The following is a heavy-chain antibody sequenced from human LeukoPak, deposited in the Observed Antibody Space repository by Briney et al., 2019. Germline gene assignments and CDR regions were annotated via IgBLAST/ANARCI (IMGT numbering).Heavy chain of an antibody. V-gene: IGHV1-18*01. CDR2: ISAYNGNT. CDR3: ARVGGAVWYGEFWGPKGTFDY. D-gene: IGHD3-10*01. CDR1: GYTFTSYG. J-gene: IGHJ4*02. Sequence: ASVKVSCKASGYTFTSYGISWVRQAPGQGLEWMGWISAYNGNTNYAQKLQGRVTMTTDTSTSTAYMELRSLRSDDTAVYYCARVGGAVWYGEFWGPKGTFDYWGQGTLVTVSS.